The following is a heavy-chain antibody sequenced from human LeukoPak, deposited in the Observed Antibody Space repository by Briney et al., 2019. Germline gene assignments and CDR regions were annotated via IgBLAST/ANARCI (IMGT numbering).Heavy chain of an antibody. J-gene: IGHJ6*02. D-gene: IGHD6-13*01. CDR2: ISGSGGSK. Sequence: GGSLRLSCAASGFTFSNYAMTWVRQAPGKGLEWVSAISGSGGSKSYVDSVEARFSISRDNSKNTLYLQMNSPRAEDTAVYYCAKDHSSRFYGMDVWGQGTTVTVSS. CDR3: AKDHSSRFYGMDV. V-gene: IGHV3-23*01. CDR1: GFTFSNYA.